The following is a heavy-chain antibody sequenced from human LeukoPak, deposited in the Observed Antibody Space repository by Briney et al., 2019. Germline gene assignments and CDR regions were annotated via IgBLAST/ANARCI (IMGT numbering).Heavy chain of an antibody. CDR1: GFNFRSYV. D-gene: IGHD3-10*01. CDR2: TSHDGLNK. CDR3: AKKGYYASGSYFDY. V-gene: IGHV3-30*18. J-gene: IGHJ4*02. Sequence: GGSLRLSCTASGFNFRSYVMHWVRQAPGKGLEWVAVTSHDGLNKHYADSVKGRFTISRDNSKNTLYLQMNSLRPEDTAMYYCAKKGYYASGSYFDYWGQGTLVTVSS.